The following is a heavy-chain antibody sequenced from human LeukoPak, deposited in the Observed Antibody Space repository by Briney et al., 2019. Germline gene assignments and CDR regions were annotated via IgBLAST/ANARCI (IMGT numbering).Heavy chain of an antibody. Sequence: ASVKVSCKASGYTFTGYYMHWVRQAPGQGLEWMGWINPNSGGTNYAQKFQGWVTMTRDTSISTAYMELSRLRSDDTAVYYCARGANMVRGVPYYYYGMDVWGQGTTVTVSS. J-gene: IGHJ6*02. CDR2: INPNSGGT. CDR1: GYTFTGYY. CDR3: ARGANMVRGVPYYYYGMDV. V-gene: IGHV1-2*04. D-gene: IGHD3-10*01.